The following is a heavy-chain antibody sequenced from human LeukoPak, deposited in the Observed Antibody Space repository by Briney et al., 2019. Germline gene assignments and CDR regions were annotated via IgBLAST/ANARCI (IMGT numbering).Heavy chain of an antibody. CDR3: ARQGAHSGNNVFAI. D-gene: IGHD4/OR15-4a*01. J-gene: IGHJ3*02. CDR2: VYYSGST. Sequence: SETLSLTCSASGGSISSASYSWAWIRQPPGKGLEWIATVYYSGSTYYNPSLQSRVTISVDTFKNQFSLNLRSLTAADTAVYYCARQGAHSGNNVFAIWGQGTMVTVSS. CDR1: GGSISSASYS. V-gene: IGHV4-39*01.